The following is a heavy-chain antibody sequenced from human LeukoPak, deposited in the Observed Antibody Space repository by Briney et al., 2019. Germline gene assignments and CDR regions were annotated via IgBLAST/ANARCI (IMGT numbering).Heavy chain of an antibody. CDR1: GGSISSSSYY. Sequence: SKTLCLTCTVSGGSISSSSYYWGWIRQPPGKGLEWIGSIYYSGSTYYNTSLKSRVTISVDTSKNQYSLKLSSVTAAHTAVYYCASDSSGYYDPYAFDIWGQGTMVTVSS. D-gene: IGHD3-22*01. CDR3: ASDSSGYYDPYAFDI. V-gene: IGHV4-39*01. J-gene: IGHJ3*02. CDR2: IYYSGST.